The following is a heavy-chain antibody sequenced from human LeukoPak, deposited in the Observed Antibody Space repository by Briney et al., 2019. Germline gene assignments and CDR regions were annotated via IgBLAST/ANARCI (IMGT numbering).Heavy chain of an antibody. Sequence: GGSLRLSCAASGFTFSGSAMHWLRLASGKGLEWVGRIRSKAQSYATEYAASVKGRFIISRDDSENTAYLQMNSLKTEDTAVYYCTRLTSRDSGEFDYWGQGTLVTVSS. V-gene: IGHV3-73*01. CDR1: GFTFSGSA. J-gene: IGHJ4*02. CDR2: IRSKAQSYAT. D-gene: IGHD3-10*01. CDR3: TRLTSRDSGEFDY.